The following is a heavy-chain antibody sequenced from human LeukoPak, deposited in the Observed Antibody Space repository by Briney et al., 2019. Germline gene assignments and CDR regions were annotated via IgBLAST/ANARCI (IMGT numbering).Heavy chain of an antibody. D-gene: IGHD6-19*01. Sequence: PGRSLRLSRAASGFTFRNYAMHWVGQAPGKGREGVAVISYDGANKDYADSVKGRFTICRDNYKNTVYMKMNSLRAEDTAAYYCARGVRIAVAGNIDYWGQRTLVTVSS. CDR2: ISYDGANK. V-gene: IGHV3-30*04. CDR1: GFTFRNYA. CDR3: ARGVRIAVAGNIDY. J-gene: IGHJ4*02.